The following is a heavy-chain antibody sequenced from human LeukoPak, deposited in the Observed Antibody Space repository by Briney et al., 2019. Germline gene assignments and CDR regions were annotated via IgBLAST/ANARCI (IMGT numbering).Heavy chain of an antibody. J-gene: IGHJ4*02. CDR1: GGSFSGYY. V-gene: IGHV4-34*01. Sequence: SETLSLTCAVYGGSFSGYYWSWIRQPPGKGLEWIGEINHSGSTNYNPSLKSRVTISVDTSKNQFSLKLSSVTAADTAVYYCARRGVRVVNRNYFDYWGQGTLVTVSS. CDR3: ARRGVRVVNRNYFDY. D-gene: IGHD3-10*01. CDR2: INHSGST.